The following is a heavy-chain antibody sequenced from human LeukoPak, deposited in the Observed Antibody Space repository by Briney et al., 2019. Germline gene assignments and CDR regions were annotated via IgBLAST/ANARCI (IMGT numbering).Heavy chain of an antibody. D-gene: IGHD5-12*01. Sequence: ASVKVSCKASGYTFTGYYMHWLRQAPGQGLEWMGWINPNSGGTNYAQKFQGRVTMTRDTSISTAYMELSGMRSDDTAVYYCARGLGNSGYYVIDYWGQGTLVIVSS. CDR2: INPNSGGT. J-gene: IGHJ4*02. CDR3: ARGLGNSGYYVIDY. V-gene: IGHV1-2*02. CDR1: GYTFTGYY.